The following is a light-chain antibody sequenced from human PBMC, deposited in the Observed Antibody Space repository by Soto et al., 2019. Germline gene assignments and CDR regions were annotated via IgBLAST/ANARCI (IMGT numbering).Light chain of an antibody. V-gene: IGKV3-20*01. J-gene: IGKJ3*01. Sequence: EIVLTQSPGTLSLSPGERATLSCRASQSVSSSYLAWYQQKPGQAPRLLIYGASGRATGIPDRFSGSGSGTDVTLTISRREPEDVAVYYCQQDGSSPIFTFGPGTKVDIK. CDR1: QSVSSSY. CDR3: QQDGSSPIFT. CDR2: GAS.